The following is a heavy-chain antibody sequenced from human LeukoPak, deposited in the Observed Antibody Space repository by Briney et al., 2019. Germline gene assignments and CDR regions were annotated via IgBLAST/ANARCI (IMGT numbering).Heavy chain of an antibody. D-gene: IGHD3/OR15-3a*01. CDR1: GGSISSGSYY. V-gene: IGHV4-61*02. J-gene: IGHJ4*02. CDR2: IYTSGST. CDR3: ARQTGSGLFTLP. Sequence: SETLSLTCTVSGGSISSGSYYWSWIRQPAGKGLEWIGRIYTSGSTNYNPSLKSRVTISVDTSKNQFSLKLSYVTATDTAMYYCARQTGSGLFTLPGGQGTLVSVSS.